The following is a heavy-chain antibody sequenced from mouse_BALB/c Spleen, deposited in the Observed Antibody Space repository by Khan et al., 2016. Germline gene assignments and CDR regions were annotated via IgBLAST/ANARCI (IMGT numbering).Heavy chain of an antibody. V-gene: IGHV1S34*01. Sequence: LVKTGTSVKISCKASGYSFTGYYMHWVKQSHGKSLEWIGYISCYNGATRYNQKFKGKATFTVDTSSSTAYMQFNSLTSEDSSVYFRARSSRGTYYQAKDYRGQGTSVTVSS. CDR2: ISCYNGAT. J-gene: IGHJ4*01. CDR3: ARSSRGTYYQAKDY. CDR1: GYSFTGYY. D-gene: IGHD2-14*01.